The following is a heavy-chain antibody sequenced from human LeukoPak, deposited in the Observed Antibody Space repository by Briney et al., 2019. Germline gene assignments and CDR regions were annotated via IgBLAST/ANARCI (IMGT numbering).Heavy chain of an antibody. D-gene: IGHD2-15*01. CDR2: ITSSGSPL. V-gene: IGHV3-11*01. J-gene: IGHJ6*02. CDR3: ARTYCSGGSCYRHYYGMDV. CDR1: GFTFSDYY. Sequence: PGGSLRLSCAASGFTFSDYYMSWIRQAPGKGLEWVSYITSSGSPLYSADSVKGRFTISRDNAKSSLYLQMNSLRAEDTAVYYCARTYCSGGSCYRHYYGMDVWGQGTTVTVSS.